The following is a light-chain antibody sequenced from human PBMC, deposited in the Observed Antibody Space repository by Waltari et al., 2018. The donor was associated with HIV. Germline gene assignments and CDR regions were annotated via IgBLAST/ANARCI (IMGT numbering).Light chain of an antibody. CDR1: KIGYRS. CDR3: QVWASNSAYVV. V-gene: IGLV3-21*02. CDR2: DDT. J-gene: IGLJ2*01. Sequence: YELTQPPSVSVAPGQTATIPCGGDKIGYRSGHWYQQKAVQAPVLVFYDDTDRPSGIPERFSGSKSGNTATLTISRVEAGDEADYYCQVWASNSAYVVFGGRTKLTVL.